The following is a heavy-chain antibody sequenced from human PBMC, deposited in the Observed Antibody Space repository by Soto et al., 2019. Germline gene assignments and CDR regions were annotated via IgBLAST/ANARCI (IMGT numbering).Heavy chain of an antibody. CDR3: ARGDHRTKREIAAAAFFCGMDV. CDR1: GYTFTGYY. J-gene: IGHJ6*02. Sequence: ASVKVSCKASGYTFTGYYMHWVRQAPGQGLEWMGWINPNSGGTNYAQKFQGRVTMTRDTSISTAYMELSRLRSDDTAVYYCARGDHRTKREIAAAAFFCGMDVWGQGTTVTVSS. D-gene: IGHD6-13*01. CDR2: INPNSGGT. V-gene: IGHV1-2*02.